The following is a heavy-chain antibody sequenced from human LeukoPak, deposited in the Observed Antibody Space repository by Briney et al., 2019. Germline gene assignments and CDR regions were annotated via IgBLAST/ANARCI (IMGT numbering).Heavy chain of an antibody. J-gene: IGHJ2*01. D-gene: IGHD5-24*01. CDR2: TYYRSKWYN. CDR3: AREPRRDGYNFDWYFDL. CDR1: GDSVSSNSAA. Sequence: SQTLSLTYAISGDSVSSNSAAWNWLRQSPSRGLEGLGSTYYRSKWYNDYAVSVKSRITINPDKSKNQFSLQLNSVTPEDTAVYYCAREPRRDGYNFDWYFDLWGRGTLVTVSS. V-gene: IGHV6-1*01.